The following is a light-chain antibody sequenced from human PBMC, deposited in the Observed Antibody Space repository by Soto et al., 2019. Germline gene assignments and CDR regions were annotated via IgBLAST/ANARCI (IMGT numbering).Light chain of an antibody. J-gene: IGLJ1*01. Sequence: QSVLTQPASVSGSPGQSITISCTGTSSDIGGYKYVSWYQQHPGKAPKLMIYYVITRPSGVSNRFSGSKSGNTATLTISRLKGEDGAEYYCSSYTGSSTYVFGTGTKLTVL. CDR2: YVI. CDR1: SSDIGGYKY. CDR3: SSYTGSSTYV. V-gene: IGLV2-14*01.